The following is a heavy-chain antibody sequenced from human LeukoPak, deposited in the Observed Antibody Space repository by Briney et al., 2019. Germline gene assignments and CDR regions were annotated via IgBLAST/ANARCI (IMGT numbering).Heavy chain of an antibody. D-gene: IGHD3-3*01. J-gene: IGHJ4*02. CDR1: GGSISSYY. Sequence: SETLSLTCTVSGGSISSYYWSWIRQPAGKGLEWIGRIYTSGSTNYNPSLKSRVTISVDTSKNQFSLKLSSVTAADTAVYYCAREGPYYDFWSGNYYFDYWGQGTLVTVSS. V-gene: IGHV4-4*07. CDR2: IYTSGST. CDR3: AREGPYYDFWSGNYYFDY.